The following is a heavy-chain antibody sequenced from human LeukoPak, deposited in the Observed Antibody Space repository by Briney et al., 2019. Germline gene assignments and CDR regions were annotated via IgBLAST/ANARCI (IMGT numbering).Heavy chain of an antibody. CDR3: AREAAAGTFYFDY. Sequence: SETLSLTCAVNGGSFSGYYWSWIRQPAGKGLEWIGRIYTSGSTNYNPSLKSRVTKPVDTSKNQFSLKLTSVTAADTAVYYCAREAAAGTFYFDYWGQGTLVTVSS. J-gene: IGHJ4*02. D-gene: IGHD6-13*01. CDR1: GGSFSGYY. CDR2: IYTSGST. V-gene: IGHV4-4*07.